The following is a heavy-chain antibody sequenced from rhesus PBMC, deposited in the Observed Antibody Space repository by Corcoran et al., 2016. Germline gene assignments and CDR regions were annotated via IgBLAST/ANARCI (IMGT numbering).Heavy chain of an antibody. D-gene: IGHD5-12*01. Sequence: EVQLVESGGGLVQPGGSLRLSCAAPGFTSGNSDLIWIRQAPGKGLEWVSYISSGSIIYYSDSDKGRFTISRDNAKNTLYLQMSSLRVEDTAVYYCAKDPYSYSSAYFDYWGQGVLVTVSS. V-gene: IGHV3S43*01. J-gene: IGHJ4*01. CDR3: AKDPYSYSSAYFDY. CDR2: ISSGSII. CDR1: GFTSGNSD.